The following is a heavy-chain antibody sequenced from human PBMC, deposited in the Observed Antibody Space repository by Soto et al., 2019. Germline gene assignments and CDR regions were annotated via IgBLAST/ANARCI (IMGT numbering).Heavy chain of an antibody. CDR2: ISYDASNK. Sequence: GGSLRLSCAASGFSFINYALHWVRQAPGKGLEWVAAISYDASNKYSADSVKGRFTISRDNSKNTLYLQMNSLRADDTAVYYCARDRGSESYYYYGMDAWGQGTTVTVSS. J-gene: IGHJ6*02. CDR1: GFSFINYA. V-gene: IGHV3-30-3*01. D-gene: IGHD1-26*01. CDR3: ARDRGSESYYYYGMDA.